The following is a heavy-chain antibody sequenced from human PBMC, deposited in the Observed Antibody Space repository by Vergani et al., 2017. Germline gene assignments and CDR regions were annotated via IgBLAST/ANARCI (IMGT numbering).Heavy chain of an antibody. CDR3: TRHVPCGDGACLHFDH. CDR1: GYSITNYW. V-gene: IGHV5-51*01. CDR2: INPIDSKI. D-gene: IGHD2-21*01. Sequence: EVQLVQSGAEVKKPGESLKISCQGSGYSITNYWIGWVRQMSGKGLQWMGNINPIDSKIAYSPSFQGQAIMSLDKSITTAYLQWRSLKASDTAIYYCTRHVPCGDGACLHFDHWGQGTQVTVSS. J-gene: IGHJ4*02.